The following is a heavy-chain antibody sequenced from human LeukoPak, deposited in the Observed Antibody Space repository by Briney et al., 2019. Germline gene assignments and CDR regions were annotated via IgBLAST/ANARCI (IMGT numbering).Heavy chain of an antibody. CDR2: ISYDGSNK. CDR3: ANSYSSGSTADY. V-gene: IGHV3-30*18. J-gene: IGHJ4*02. CDR1: GFTFSSYG. Sequence: GRSLRLSCAASGFTFSSYGMHWVRQAPGTGLEWVAVISYDGSNKYYADSVKGRFTISSDNSKNTLYLQMNSLRAEDTAVYYCANSYSSGSTADYWGQGTLVTVSS. D-gene: IGHD3-22*01.